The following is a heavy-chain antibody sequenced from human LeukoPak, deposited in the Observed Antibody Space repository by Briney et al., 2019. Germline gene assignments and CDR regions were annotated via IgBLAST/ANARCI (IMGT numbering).Heavy chain of an antibody. Sequence: SETLSLTCTVSGGSISSSSYYWGWIRQPPGKGLEWIGSIYYSGSTYYNPSLKSRVTISVDTSKNQFSLKLSSVTAADTAVYYCARDGDDSRGIPGAFDIWGQGTMVTVSS. CDR2: IYYSGST. CDR3: ARDGDDSRGIPGAFDI. V-gene: IGHV4-39*07. J-gene: IGHJ3*02. CDR1: GGSISSSSYY. D-gene: IGHD3-22*01.